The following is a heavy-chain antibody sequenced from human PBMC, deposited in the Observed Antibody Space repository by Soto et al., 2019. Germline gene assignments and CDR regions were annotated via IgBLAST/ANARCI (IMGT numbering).Heavy chain of an antibody. Sequence: SVKVSCKASGGTFSSYAISWVRQAPGQGLEWMGGIIPIFGTANYAQKFQGRVTITADESTSTAYMELSSLRSEDTAVYYCDRGCSDGQLLRYFDWLLSHYYGMDVWGQGTTVTVSS. CDR2: IIPIFGTA. J-gene: IGHJ6*02. CDR3: DRGCSDGQLLRYFDWLLSHYYGMDV. V-gene: IGHV1-69*13. D-gene: IGHD3-9*01. CDR1: GGTFSSYA.